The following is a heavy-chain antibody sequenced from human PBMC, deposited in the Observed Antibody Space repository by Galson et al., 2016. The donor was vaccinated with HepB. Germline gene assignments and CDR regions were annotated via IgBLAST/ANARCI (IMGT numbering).Heavy chain of an antibody. CDR1: GFIFRGYG. D-gene: IGHD2/OR15-2a*01. CDR3: AKRHEYCPPVGCSVDY. V-gene: IGHV3-30*18. J-gene: IGHJ4*02. Sequence: SLRLSCAGSGFIFRGYGMHWVRPAPGKGLEWVAADSMDGRRKFYADSVRGRFTISRDNPNNMLFLQMDSLRPDDTAVYYCAKRHEYCPPVGCSVDYWGQGTLVSVSS. CDR2: DSMDGRRK.